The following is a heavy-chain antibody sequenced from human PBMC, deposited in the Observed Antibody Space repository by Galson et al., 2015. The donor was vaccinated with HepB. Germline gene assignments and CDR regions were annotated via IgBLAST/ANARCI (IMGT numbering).Heavy chain of an antibody. CDR2: IRSKANSYAT. V-gene: IGHV3-73*01. CDR3: TRLLDYGDYVHYNDY. D-gene: IGHD4-17*01. J-gene: IGHJ4*02. CDR1: GFTFSGSA. Sequence: SLRLSCAASGFTFSGSAMHWVRQASGKGLEWVGRIRSKANSYATAYAASVKGRFTISRDDSKNTAYLQMNSLKTEDTAVYYCTRLLDYGDYVHYNDYWGQGTLVTVSS.